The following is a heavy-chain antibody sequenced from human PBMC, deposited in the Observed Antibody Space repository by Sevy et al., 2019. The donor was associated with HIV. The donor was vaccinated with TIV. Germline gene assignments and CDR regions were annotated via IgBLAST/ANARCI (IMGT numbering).Heavy chain of an antibody. CDR3: ATALRQHNDY. D-gene: IGHD1-1*01. V-gene: IGHV3-23*01. J-gene: IGHJ4*02. Sequence: GGSLRLSCAASGFTFSSYAMSWVRQAPGKGLEWVSAISGSGGSTYYADSVKGRFTISRDNSKNTRYLQMNSLRAEDTAVYYCATALRQHNDYWGQGTLVTVSS. CDR1: GFTFSSYA. CDR2: ISGSGGST.